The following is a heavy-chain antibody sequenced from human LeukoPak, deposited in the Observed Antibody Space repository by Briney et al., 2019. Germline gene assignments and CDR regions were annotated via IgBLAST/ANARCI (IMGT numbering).Heavy chain of an antibody. J-gene: IGHJ3*02. D-gene: IGHD3-9*01. V-gene: IGHV5-51*01. CDR3: ARITYYDILTGIHDAFDI. CDR2: IYPGESDT. Sequence: GEALQIYFQGSGYGFTRYWIGWVRPMPGKGRGWMGIIYPGESDTRYSPYFQGQVTISADKSINTAYLQWSSLKASDTAMYYCARITYYDILTGIHDAFDIWGQGTMVTVSS. CDR1: GYGFTRYW.